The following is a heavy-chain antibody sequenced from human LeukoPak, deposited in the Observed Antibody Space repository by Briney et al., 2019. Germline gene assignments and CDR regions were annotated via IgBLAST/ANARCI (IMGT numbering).Heavy chain of an antibody. CDR1: GYTFTGYY. D-gene: IGHD3-3*01. CDR3: ARGRFLSTSHFDY. Sequence: ASVKVSCKASGYTFTGYYMHWVRQAPGQGLEWMGWINPNSGGTNYAQKFQGRVTMTRDTSISTAYMELSRLRSDDTAVYYCARGRFLSTSHFDYWGQGTLVTVSS. J-gene: IGHJ4*02. CDR2: INPNSGGT. V-gene: IGHV1-2*02.